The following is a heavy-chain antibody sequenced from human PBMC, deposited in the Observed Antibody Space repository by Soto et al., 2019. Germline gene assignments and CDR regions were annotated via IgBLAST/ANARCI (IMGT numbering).Heavy chain of an antibody. J-gene: IGHJ4*02. Sequence: QVQLVQSGTEVKKPGASVKVSCKASGYTFTTHYMHWVRQAPGQGLEWMGIINPSGVRTTYALKFQGRVTMTSDTSTNTVYVELTSLRSEDTAIYFCARAGENYGSGTFSPPLRYYFNSWGQGTLVTVSS. D-gene: IGHD3-10*01. CDR2: INPSGVRT. CDR1: GYTFTTHY. CDR3: ARAGENYGSGTFSPPLRYYFNS. V-gene: IGHV1-46*01.